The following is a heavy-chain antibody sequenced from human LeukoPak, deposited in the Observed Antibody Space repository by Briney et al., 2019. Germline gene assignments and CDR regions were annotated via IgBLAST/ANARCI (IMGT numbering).Heavy chain of an antibody. J-gene: IGHJ4*02. CDR2: ISGRADLT. CDR1: GFTFSTYG. D-gene: IGHD3-22*01. CDR3: ARVQQYDKFDY. V-gene: IGHV3-23*01. Sequence: GETLRLSCAASGFTFSTYGITWVRQAPGKGLEWVSAISGRADLTFYADSVKGRFTISRDNAKNSLYLQMNSLRAEDTAFYYCARVQQYDKFDYWGQGTLVTVSS.